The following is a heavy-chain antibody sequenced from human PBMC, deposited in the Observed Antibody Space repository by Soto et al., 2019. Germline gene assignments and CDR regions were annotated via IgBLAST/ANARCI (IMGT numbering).Heavy chain of an antibody. Sequence: QVQLVQSGAEEKKPGDSVRVSCTASGYTFTTSIIHWVRQAPGQSPEWMAWINAGSVNTKYSQNFQGRVTITRDTSASTAYLELSSLRSEDTAVYYCARDRGPLDNWGQGTLVTVSS. CDR3: ARDRGPLDN. V-gene: IGHV1-3*05. CDR1: GYTFTTSI. J-gene: IGHJ4*02. CDR2: INAGSVNT.